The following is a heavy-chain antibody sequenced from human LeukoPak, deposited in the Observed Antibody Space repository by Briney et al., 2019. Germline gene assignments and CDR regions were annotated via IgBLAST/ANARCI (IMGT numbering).Heavy chain of an antibody. CDR2: IGKNGTT. CDR3: ARVGHIFAFDV. Sequence: PGGSLRLSCAASGFTLNNYDIHWVRQPTEKSLEWVSGIGKNGTTYYADSVKGRFTISRAGAVNSFYLQMSSLRVGDTAVYYCARVGHIFAFDVWGHGTTVTVSS. CDR1: GFTLNNYD. V-gene: IGHV3-13*04. J-gene: IGHJ3*01.